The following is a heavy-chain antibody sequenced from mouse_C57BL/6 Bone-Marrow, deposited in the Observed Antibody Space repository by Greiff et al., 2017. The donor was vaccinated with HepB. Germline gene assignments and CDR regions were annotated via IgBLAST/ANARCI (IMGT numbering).Heavy chain of an antibody. Sequence: EVKLVESGGGLVQPGGSLSLSCAASGFTFTDYYVSWVRQPPGKALEWLGFIRNKANGYTTEYSASVKGRFTISRDNSQSILYLQMNALRAEDSATYYCASRGYFDVWGTGTTVTVSS. CDR2: IRNKANGYTT. CDR1: GFTFTDYY. J-gene: IGHJ1*03. CDR3: ASRGYFDV. V-gene: IGHV7-3*01.